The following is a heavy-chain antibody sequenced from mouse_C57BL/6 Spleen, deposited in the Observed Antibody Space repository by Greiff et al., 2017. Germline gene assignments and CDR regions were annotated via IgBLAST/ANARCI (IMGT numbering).Heavy chain of an antibody. CDR1: GYTFTSYW. CDR3: ARSIYDGYSSFAY. V-gene: IGHV1-61*01. D-gene: IGHD2-3*01. CDR2: IYPSDSET. J-gene: IGHJ3*01. Sequence: VKLQQPGAELVRPGSSVKLSCKASGYTFTSYWMDWVKQRPGQGLEWIGNIYPSDSETHYNQKFKDKATLTVDKSSSTAYMQLSSLTSEDSAGYYCARSIYDGYSSFAYWGQGTLVTVSA.